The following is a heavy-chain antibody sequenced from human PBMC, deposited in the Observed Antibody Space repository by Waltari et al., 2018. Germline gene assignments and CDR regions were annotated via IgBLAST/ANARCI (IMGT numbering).Heavy chain of an antibody. Sequence: QVQLVQSGAEVKKPGASVKVSCKASGYTFTAYYMHWVRQAPGQGLEWMGWINPNSGGTNYAQKFQGRVTMTRDTSISTAYMELSRLRSDDTAVYYCARDVNYDFWSGYYGPFDYWGQGTLVTVSS. V-gene: IGHV1-2*02. CDR1: GYTFTAYY. D-gene: IGHD3-3*01. CDR2: INPNSGGT. J-gene: IGHJ4*02. CDR3: ARDVNYDFWSGYYGPFDY.